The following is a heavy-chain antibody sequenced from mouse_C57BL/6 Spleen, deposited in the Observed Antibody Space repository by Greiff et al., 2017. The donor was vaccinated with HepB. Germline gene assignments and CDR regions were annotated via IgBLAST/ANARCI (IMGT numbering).Heavy chain of an antibody. CDR3: ARYTPRYSNYDY. V-gene: IGHV7-3*01. D-gene: IGHD2-5*01. CDR2: IRNKANGYTT. CDR1: GFTFTDYY. J-gene: IGHJ2*01. Sequence: EVHLVESGGGLVQPGGSLSLSCAASGFTFTDYYMSWVRQPPGKALEWLGFIRNKANGYTTEYSASVKGRFTISRDNSQSILYLQMNALRAEDSATYYCARYTPRYSNYDYWGQGTTLTVSS.